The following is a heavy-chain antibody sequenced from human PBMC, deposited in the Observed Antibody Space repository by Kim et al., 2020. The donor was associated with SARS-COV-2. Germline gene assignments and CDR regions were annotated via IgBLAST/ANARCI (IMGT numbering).Heavy chain of an antibody. J-gene: IGHJ6*03. D-gene: IGHD3-16*01. CDR1: GFNFDKYG. V-gene: IGHV3-20*01. Sequence: GGSLRLSCVVSGFNFDKYGMSWVRQAPGKGLEWVSGINYNGGNTGYADSVKGRFTISRDNAQKALYLQMDSVRAEDTALYHCARSRGYYFYYMEVWGQGTAVTVSS. CDR3: ARSRGYYFYYMEV. CDR2: INYNGGNT.